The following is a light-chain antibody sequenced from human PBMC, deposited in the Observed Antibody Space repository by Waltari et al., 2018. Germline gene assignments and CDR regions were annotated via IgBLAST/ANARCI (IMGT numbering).Light chain of an antibody. CDR3: CSYAGTSP. J-gene: IGLJ1*01. V-gene: IGLV2-11*01. CDR1: STNIGGYNY. Sequence: QSALTQPRSVSGSPGQSVTISCTRASTNIGGYNYVSWYQQHPGKAPKLIIYDVTKRPSGVPDRFSGSKSRDTASLTISGLQAEDEADYYCCSYAGTSPFGTGTKVTVL. CDR2: DVT.